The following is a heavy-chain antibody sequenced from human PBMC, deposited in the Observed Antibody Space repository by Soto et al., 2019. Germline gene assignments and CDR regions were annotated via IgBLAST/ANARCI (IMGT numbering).Heavy chain of an antibody. J-gene: IGHJ4*02. D-gene: IGHD5-12*01. CDR2: IRTKANTYAT. CDR1: GFTFSGSG. V-gene: IGHV3-73*01. CDR3: ATYNGYDSYYFDS. Sequence: EVQLVESGGGLVQPGGSLKVSCAASGFTFSGSGMHWVRQASGKGLEWIGHIRTKANTYATAYAASVKGRFTISRDDSRSTAYLLMNSLKTEDTAVYCCATYNGYDSYYFDSWGRGILVTVSS.